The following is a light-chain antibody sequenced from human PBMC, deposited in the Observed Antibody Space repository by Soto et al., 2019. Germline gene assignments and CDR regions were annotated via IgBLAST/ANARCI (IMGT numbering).Light chain of an antibody. Sequence: QSALTQPRSVSGSPGQSVTISCTGTSSDVGGYKYVSWYQQHPGKAPKLMIYDVSKRPSGVPDRFSGSKSGNTASLTISGLQAEDEADYYCCSYAGSYSFIGGGTKVTVL. CDR3: CSYAGSYSF. CDR2: DVS. V-gene: IGLV2-11*01. J-gene: IGLJ2*01. CDR1: SSDVGGYKY.